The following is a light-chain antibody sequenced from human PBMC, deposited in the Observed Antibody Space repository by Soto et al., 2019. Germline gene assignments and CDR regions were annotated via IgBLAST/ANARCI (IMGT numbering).Light chain of an antibody. Sequence: EIVLTQSPATLSVSPGEGVTLSCRASQSMTTKLAWYRQKPGQAPRLLIHGAFTRATGIPARFSGSGSGTDFTLTISRLEPEDFAVYYCQQYGSSLGTFGQGTKVDIK. CDR2: GAF. CDR3: QQYGSSLGT. J-gene: IGKJ1*01. V-gene: IGKV3-20*01. CDR1: QSMTTK.